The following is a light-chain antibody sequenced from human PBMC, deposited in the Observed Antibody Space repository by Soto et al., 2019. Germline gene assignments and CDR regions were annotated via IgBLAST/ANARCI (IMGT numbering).Light chain of an antibody. CDR3: QQSYSTPRT. CDR1: QSISTY. V-gene: IGKV1-39*01. Sequence: DIQVTQSPSSLSASVGDRVTITCRASQSISTYVNWYQQKPGKAPKLLIYAASSLQSGVPLRFSGSGSGTDFTLTISSLQPEDFAIYYCQQSYSTPRTFGQGTKVEIK. J-gene: IGKJ1*01. CDR2: AAS.